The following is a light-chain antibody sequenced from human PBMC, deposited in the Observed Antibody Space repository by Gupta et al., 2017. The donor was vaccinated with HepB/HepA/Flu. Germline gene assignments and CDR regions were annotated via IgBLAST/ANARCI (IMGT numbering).Light chain of an antibody. CDR1: ALPKQY. CDR3: QSADSSGTIGV. CDR2: KDS. J-gene: IGLJ2*01. Sequence: YELTQPPSVSVSPGQTARITCSGDALPKQYAYWYQQKPGQAPVLVIYKDSERPSGIPERFSGSSSGTTVTLTISGVQAEDEADYYCQSADSSGTIGVFGGGTKLTVL. V-gene: IGLV3-25*03.